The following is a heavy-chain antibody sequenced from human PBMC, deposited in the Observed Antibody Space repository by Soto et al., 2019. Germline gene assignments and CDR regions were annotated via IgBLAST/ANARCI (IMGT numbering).Heavy chain of an antibody. V-gene: IGHV3-33*01. CDR1: GFTFSSYV. CDR2: IWYDGSNK. D-gene: IGHD1-26*01. J-gene: IGHJ4*02. CDR3: ARDIDWYSNSSGFDN. Sequence: GGSLRLSCAASGFTFSSYVMHGVRQAPGKGLEWVAVIWYDGSNKHYADPVNGRFTISRDNSKNTLSLQMNSLRAEDTAIYYCARDIDWYSNSSGFDNWGQGTLVTVSS.